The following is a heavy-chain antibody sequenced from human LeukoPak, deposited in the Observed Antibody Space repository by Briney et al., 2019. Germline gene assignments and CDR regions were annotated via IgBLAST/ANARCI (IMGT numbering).Heavy chain of an antibody. CDR2: IWYDGNNK. J-gene: IGHJ4*02. CDR3: AKDRGLTGDLRGFDY. D-gene: IGHD7-27*01. V-gene: IGHV3-30*02. Sequence: GGSLRLSCAASGFTFSSYGMHWVRQAPGKGLEGVAFIWYDGNNKYCAVSVKGRFTISRDNSKNTLYLQMNSLRAEDTAGYYWAKDRGLTGDLRGFDYWGQGTLVTVSS. CDR1: GFTFSSYG.